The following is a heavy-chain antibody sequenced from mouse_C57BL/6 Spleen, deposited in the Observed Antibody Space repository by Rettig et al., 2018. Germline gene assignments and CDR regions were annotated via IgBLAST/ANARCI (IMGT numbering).Heavy chain of an antibody. V-gene: IGHV1-75*01. CDR1: GYTFTDYY. D-gene: IGHD1-1*01. CDR2: IFPGSGST. CDR3: ARSLFITTVPYYFDY. Sequence: ASVKISCKASGYTFTDYYINWVKQRPGQGLEWIGWIFPGSGSTYYNEKFKGKATLTVDKSSSTAYMLLSSLTSEDSAVYFCARSLFITTVPYYFDYWGQGTTLTVSS. J-gene: IGHJ2*01.